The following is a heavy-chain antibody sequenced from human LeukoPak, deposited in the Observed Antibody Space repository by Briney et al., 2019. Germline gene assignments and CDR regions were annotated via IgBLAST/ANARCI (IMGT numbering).Heavy chain of an antibody. Sequence: GRSLRLSCAASGFTFDDYAMHWVRQAPWKGLEWVSGISWNSGGIGYAGSVKGRFTISRDNAKNSVYLQMNSLRAEDTALYYCAKGYSYGYDYFDYWGQGTLVTVSS. CDR2: ISWNSGGI. V-gene: IGHV3-9*01. D-gene: IGHD5-18*01. CDR1: GFTFDDYA. CDR3: AKGYSYGYDYFDY. J-gene: IGHJ4*02.